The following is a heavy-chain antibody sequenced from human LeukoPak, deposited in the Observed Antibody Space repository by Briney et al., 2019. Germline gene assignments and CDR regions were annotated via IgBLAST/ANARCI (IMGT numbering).Heavy chain of an antibody. D-gene: IGHD2-2*01. CDR1: GYTFTSNA. CDR2: INPNSGGT. CDR3: AREYCSSTSCSAYFDY. V-gene: IGHV1-2*02. Sequence: ASVKVSCKASGYTFTSNALGWVRQAPGQGLEWMGWINPNSGGTNYAQKFQGRVTMTRDTSISTAYMELSRLRSDDTAVYYCAREYCSSTSCSAYFDYWGQGTLVTVSS. J-gene: IGHJ4*02.